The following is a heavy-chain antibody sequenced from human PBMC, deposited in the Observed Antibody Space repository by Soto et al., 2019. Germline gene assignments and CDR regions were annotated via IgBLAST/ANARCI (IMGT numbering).Heavy chain of an antibody. V-gene: IGHV4-4*07. Sequence: SETLSLTCTVSGGSLNSYYWTWIRQPAGKGLEWIGRIFTSGSTNNNPSLKSRVTISVDTSKNQFSLKLSSVTAADTAVYYCARERNSMQTYYDFWSGYYSHGMDVWGQGTTVTVSS. J-gene: IGHJ6*02. D-gene: IGHD3-3*01. CDR2: IFTSGST. CDR1: GGSLNSYY. CDR3: ARERNSMQTYYDFWSGYYSHGMDV.